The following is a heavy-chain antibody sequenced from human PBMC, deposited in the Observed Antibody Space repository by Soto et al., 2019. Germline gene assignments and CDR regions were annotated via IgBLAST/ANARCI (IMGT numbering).Heavy chain of an antibody. CDR2: ISGVGGTT. D-gene: IGHD2-2*01. CDR1: GFTFSSYV. CDR3: AKGGAQLLHYNWFDP. J-gene: IGHJ5*02. V-gene: IGHV3-23*01. Sequence: GGSLRLSCAASGFTFSSYVMSWVRQAPGKGLEWVSTISGVGGTTYYADSVKGRFTISRDNSKNTLYLQMNSLRAEDTAVYYCAKGGAQLLHYNWFDPWGQGTLVTVSS.